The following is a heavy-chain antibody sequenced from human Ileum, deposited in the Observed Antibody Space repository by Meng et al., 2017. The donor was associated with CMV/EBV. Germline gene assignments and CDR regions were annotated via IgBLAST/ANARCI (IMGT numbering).Heavy chain of an antibody. V-gene: IGHV4-4*07. Sequence: VPLQESGQGLLKPSETLSLTCAVSGGSISTYYWTWVRQPAGKGLEWIGRINAGGSTNDNPSLKSRVTMSVDTSKNQFSLKVTSVTAADTAVYYCGREENTVNQFEYWGQGTLVTVSS. D-gene: IGHD4-17*01. CDR3: GREENTVNQFEY. J-gene: IGHJ4*02. CDR1: GGSISTYY. CDR2: INAGGST.